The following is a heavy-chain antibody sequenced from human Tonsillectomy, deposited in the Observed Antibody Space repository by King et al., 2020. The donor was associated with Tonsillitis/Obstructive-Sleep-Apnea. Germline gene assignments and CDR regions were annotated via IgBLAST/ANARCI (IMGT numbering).Heavy chain of an antibody. Sequence: QLVQSGAEVKKPGSSVKVSCKASGGTFSSYAISWVRQAPGQGLEWMGGIIPIFGTANYAQKFQGRVTITADESTSTAYMELSSLRSEDTAGYYCASDGKPAAMFYYYYYWGQGTLVTVSS. J-gene: IGHJ4*02. CDR3: ASDGKPAAMFYYYYY. D-gene: IGHD2-2*01. CDR2: IIPIFGTA. V-gene: IGHV1-69*12. CDR1: GGTFSSYA.